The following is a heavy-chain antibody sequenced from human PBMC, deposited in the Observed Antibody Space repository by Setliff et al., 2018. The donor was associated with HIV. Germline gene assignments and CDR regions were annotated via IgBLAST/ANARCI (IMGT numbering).Heavy chain of an antibody. Sequence: SETLSLTCAVYGGSFSGYNWNWIRQPPGKGLEWIGEINHSGRIDHNPSLKSRVTISVDTSKNQFSLKLSSVTAADTAVYYCARVSPYGYRFDYWGQGTLVTVSS. D-gene: IGHD5-18*01. CDR1: GGSFSGYN. V-gene: IGHV4-34*01. CDR3: ARVSPYGYRFDY. J-gene: IGHJ4*02. CDR2: INHSGRI.